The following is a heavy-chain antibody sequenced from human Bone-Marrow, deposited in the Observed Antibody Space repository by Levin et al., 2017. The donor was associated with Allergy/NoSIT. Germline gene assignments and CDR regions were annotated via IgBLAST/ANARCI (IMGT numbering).Heavy chain of an antibody. CDR3: AREALRFLEWQKTKDPPQDAFDI. Sequence: GESLKISCKASGYTFTGYYMHWVRQAPGQGLEWMGRINPNSGGTNYAQKFQGRVTMTRDTSISTAYMELSRLRSDDTAVYYCAREALRFLEWQKTKDPPQDAFDIWGQGTMVTVSS. CDR1: GYTFTGYY. CDR2: INPNSGGT. D-gene: IGHD3-3*01. V-gene: IGHV1-2*06. J-gene: IGHJ3*02.